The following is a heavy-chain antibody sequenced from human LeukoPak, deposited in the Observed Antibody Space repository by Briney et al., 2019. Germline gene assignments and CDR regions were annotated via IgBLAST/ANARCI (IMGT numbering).Heavy chain of an antibody. D-gene: IGHD3-22*01. CDR3: ARGTITYYHDSSGYHTGDY. Sequence: ASVKVSCKASGYTFTSYDINWVRQATGQGLEWMGWMNPNSGNTGYAQKFQGRVTMTRNTSISTAYMELSSLRSEDTAVYYCARGTITYYHDSSGYHTGDYWGQGTLVTVSS. CDR2: MNPNSGNT. CDR1: GYTFTSYD. V-gene: IGHV1-8*01. J-gene: IGHJ4*02.